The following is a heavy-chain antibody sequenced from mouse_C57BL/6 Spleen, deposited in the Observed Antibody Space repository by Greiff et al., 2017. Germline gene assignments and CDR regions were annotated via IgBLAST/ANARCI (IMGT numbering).Heavy chain of an antibody. V-gene: IGHV1-26*01. CDR3: ARRDYDGKRGFAY. J-gene: IGHJ3*01. CDR2: INPNNGGT. Sequence: EVQLQQSGPELVKPGASVKISCKASGYTFTDYYMNWVKQSHGKSLEWIGDINPNNGGTSYNQKFKGKATLTVDKSSSTAYMELRSLTSEDSAVYYCARRDYDGKRGFAYWGQGTLVTVSA. CDR1: GYTFTDYY. D-gene: IGHD2-1*01.